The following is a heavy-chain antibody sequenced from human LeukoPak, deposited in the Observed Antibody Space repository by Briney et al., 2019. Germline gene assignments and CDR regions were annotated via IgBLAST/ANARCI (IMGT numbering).Heavy chain of an antibody. Sequence: SETLSLTCTVSGGSISSYYWSWIRQSPDKGLEWIGEINHSRSTNYNPSLKSRVTISVDTSKNQFSLKLSSVTAADTAVYYCATTMVRGVIIYYYYYYMDVWGKGTTVTISS. D-gene: IGHD3-10*01. J-gene: IGHJ6*03. V-gene: IGHV4-34*01. CDR1: GGSISSYY. CDR2: INHSRST. CDR3: ATTMVRGVIIYYYYYYMDV.